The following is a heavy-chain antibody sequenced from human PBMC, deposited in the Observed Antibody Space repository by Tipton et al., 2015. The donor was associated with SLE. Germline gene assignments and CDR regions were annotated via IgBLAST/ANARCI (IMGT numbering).Heavy chain of an antibody. D-gene: IGHD5-18*01. CDR2: LSYSGTT. V-gene: IGHV4-39*07. CDR1: GGSISSGGHY. CDR3: ARDGTAMTDV. Sequence: SGGSISSGGHYWNWIRQPPGKGLEWIGSLSYSGTTYYNPSFKSRVTISVDTSKNQFSLKLSSVTAADTAVYYCARDGTAMTDVWGKGTTVTVSS. J-gene: IGHJ6*04.